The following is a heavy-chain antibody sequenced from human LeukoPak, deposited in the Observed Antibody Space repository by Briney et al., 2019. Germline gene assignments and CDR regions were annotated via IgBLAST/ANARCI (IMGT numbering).Heavy chain of an antibody. Sequence: SVKVSCKASGGTFSTYAVNWVRQAPGQGLEWMGKIIPILGIANYAQKFQGRVTITADKSTNTAYMELSSLRSEDTAVYYCARVEGCTNGVCPSDYWGQGTLVTVSS. CDR3: ARVEGCTNGVCPSDY. CDR2: IIPILGIA. V-gene: IGHV1-69*04. D-gene: IGHD2-8*01. CDR1: GGTFSTYA. J-gene: IGHJ4*02.